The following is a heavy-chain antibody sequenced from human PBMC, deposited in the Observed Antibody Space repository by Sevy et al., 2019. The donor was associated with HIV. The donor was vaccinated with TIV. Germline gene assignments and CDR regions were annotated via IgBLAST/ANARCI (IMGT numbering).Heavy chain of an antibody. CDR3: AREGCTQPHDY. CDR2: FSFGCGRI. J-gene: IGHJ4*02. V-gene: IGHV3-23*01. Sequence: GESLKISCAASGFTFAKYSMSWVRQAPGKGLEWVSTFSFGCGRINYADSVKGRFTISIDDSKNTLFLQMNSLRAEDTATYFCAREGCTQPHDYWGQGTLVTVSS. CDR1: GFTFAKYS. D-gene: IGHD2-8*01.